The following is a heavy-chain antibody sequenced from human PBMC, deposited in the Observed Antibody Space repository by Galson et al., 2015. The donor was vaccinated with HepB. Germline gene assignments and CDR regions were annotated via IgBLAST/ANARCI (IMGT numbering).Heavy chain of an antibody. Sequence: SVKVSCKASGYTFSTYSITWVRQAPGRGLEWMGWINPYNRDTNSARKFKGRVFMTADTLTSTAYMELRSLRSDDTAVYYCARGALVAVVDATQNNWFDPWGQGTLVTVSS. CDR2: INPYNRDT. CDR3: ARGALVAVVDATQNNWFDP. CDR1: GYTFSTYS. J-gene: IGHJ5*02. V-gene: IGHV1-18*01. D-gene: IGHD2-15*01.